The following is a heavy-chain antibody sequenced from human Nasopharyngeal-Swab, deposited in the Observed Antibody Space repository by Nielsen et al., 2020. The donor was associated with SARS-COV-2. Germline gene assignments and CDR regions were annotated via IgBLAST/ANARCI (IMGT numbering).Heavy chain of an antibody. V-gene: IGHV1-3*01. D-gene: IGHD3-22*01. CDR1: GYTFTGYY. CDR3: ARAGRSSGYYYDY. CDR2: INAGNGNT. Sequence: ASVKVSCKASGYTFTGYYMHWVRQAPGQRLEWMGWINAGNGNTKYSQKFQGRVTITRDTSASTAYMELSSLRSEDTAVYYCARAGRSSGYYYDYWGQGTLVTVSS. J-gene: IGHJ4*02.